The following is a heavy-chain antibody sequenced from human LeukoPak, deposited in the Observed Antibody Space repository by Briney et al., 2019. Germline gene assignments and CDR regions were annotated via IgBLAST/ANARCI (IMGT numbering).Heavy chain of an antibody. CDR3: ARGFAEGYCSGGSCYSVFFD. CDR1: GFTFSSYW. J-gene: IGHJ4*02. D-gene: IGHD2-15*01. CDR2: IKQDGSEK. Sequence: GGPLRLSCAASGFTFSSYWMSWVRQAPGKGLEWVANIKQDGSEKYYVDSVKGRFTISRDNAKNSLYLQMNSLRAEDTAVYYCARGFAEGYCSGGSCYSVFFDWGQGTLVTVSS. V-gene: IGHV3-7*01.